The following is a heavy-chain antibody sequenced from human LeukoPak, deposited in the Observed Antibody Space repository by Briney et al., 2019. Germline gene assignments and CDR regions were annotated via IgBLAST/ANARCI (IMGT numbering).Heavy chain of an antibody. D-gene: IGHD6-19*01. Sequence: AASVKVSCKASGYTFTSYGISWVRQAPGQGLEWMGWISAYNGNTNYAQKLQGRVTMTTDTSTSTAYIELRRLRSDGTAVDYCAKVYTAVAMNRFDPWGQGTLVTVSS. CDR1: GYTFTSYG. CDR2: ISAYNGNT. V-gene: IGHV1-18*01. J-gene: IGHJ5*02. CDR3: AKVYTAVAMNRFDP.